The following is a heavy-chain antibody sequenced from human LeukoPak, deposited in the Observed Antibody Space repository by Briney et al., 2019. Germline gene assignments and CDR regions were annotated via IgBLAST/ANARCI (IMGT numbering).Heavy chain of an antibody. J-gene: IGHJ4*02. Sequence: PGGSLRLSCAASGFTFSSYSMNWVRQAPGKGLEWVSYISSSSSTIYYADSVKGRFTISRDNAKNSLYLQMNSLRAEDTAVYYCARDLKGRGRYCSGTSCYTYFDYWGQGTLVTVSS. CDR2: ISSSSSTI. CDR3: ARDLKGRGRYCSGTSCYTYFDY. CDR1: GFTFSSYS. D-gene: IGHD2-2*02. V-gene: IGHV3-48*01.